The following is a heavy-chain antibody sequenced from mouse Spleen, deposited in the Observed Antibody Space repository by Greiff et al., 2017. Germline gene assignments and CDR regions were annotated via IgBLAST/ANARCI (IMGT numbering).Heavy chain of an antibody. Sequence: VQLQQPGAELVKPGASVKLSCKASGYTFTSYWMHWVKQRPGQGLEWIGEINPSNGRTNYNEKFKSKATLTVDKSSSTAYMQLSSLTSEDSAVYYCARTYYYGSSPYAMDYWGQGTSVTVSS. CDR3: ARTYYYGSSPYAMDY. D-gene: IGHD1-1*01. J-gene: IGHJ4*01. CDR1: GYTFTSYW. V-gene: IGHV1S81*02. CDR2: INPSNGRT.